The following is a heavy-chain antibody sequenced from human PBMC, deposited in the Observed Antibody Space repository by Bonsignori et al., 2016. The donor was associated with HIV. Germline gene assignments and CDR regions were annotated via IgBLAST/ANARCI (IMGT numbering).Heavy chain of an antibody. Sequence: EVQLVESGGGLVQPGGSLRLSCAASGFTFSNYWMSWVRQAPGKGLEWVANIKQDGSEQYYVDSVKGRFTISRDNAKNSLYLQMNSLRAEDTAVYYCATQEAWKQESWGQGTL. J-gene: IGHJ5*02. CDR2: IKQDGSEQ. CDR3: ATQEAWKQES. D-gene: IGHD1-1*01. CDR1: GFTFSNYW. V-gene: IGHV3-7*01.